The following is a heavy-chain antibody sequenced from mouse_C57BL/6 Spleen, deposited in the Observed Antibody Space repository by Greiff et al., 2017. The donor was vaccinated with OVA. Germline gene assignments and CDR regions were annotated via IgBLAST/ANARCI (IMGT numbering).Heavy chain of an antibody. V-gene: IGHV5-9-1*02. CDR2: ISSGGDYI. CDR3: TRGSNYVGSYAMDY. J-gene: IGHJ4*01. Sequence: EVKLMESGEGLVKPGGSLKLSCAASGFTFSSYAMSWVRQTPEKRLEWVAYISSGGDYIYYADTVKGRFTISRDNARNTLYLQMSSLKSEDTAMYYCTRGSNYVGSYAMDYWGQGTSVTVSS. D-gene: IGHD2-5*01. CDR1: GFTFSSYA.